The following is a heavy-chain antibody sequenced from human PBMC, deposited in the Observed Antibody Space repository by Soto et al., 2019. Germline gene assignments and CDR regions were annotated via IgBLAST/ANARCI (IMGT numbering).Heavy chain of an antibody. D-gene: IGHD3-10*01. CDR2: MNPNSGNT. Sequence: ASVKVSCKASGYTFTSYDINWVRQATGQGLEWMGWMNPNSGNTGYAQKFQGRVTMTRNTSISTAYMELSSLRSEDTAVYYCATSGMVRGVWDYYYYGMDVCGQGTTVTVSS. CDR1: GYTFTSYD. J-gene: IGHJ6*02. CDR3: ATSGMVRGVWDYYYYGMDV. V-gene: IGHV1-8*01.